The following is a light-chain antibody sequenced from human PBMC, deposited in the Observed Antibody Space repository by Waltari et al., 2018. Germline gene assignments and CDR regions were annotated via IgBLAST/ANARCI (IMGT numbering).Light chain of an antibody. V-gene: IGKV3-20*01. CDR2: RAS. CDR3: QQYGNSHFT. CDR1: QRVSSNY. Sequence: EIVLTQSPGTLSLSPGERATLSCMSSQRVSSNYLAWYQQKPGQAPRPLIYRASSRATGIPDRFSGSGSGTDFTLTISRLEPDDFAVYFCQQYGNSHFTFGPGTKVDI. J-gene: IGKJ3*01.